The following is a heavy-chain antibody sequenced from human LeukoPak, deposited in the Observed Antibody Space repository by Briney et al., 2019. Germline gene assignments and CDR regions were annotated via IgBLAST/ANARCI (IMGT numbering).Heavy chain of an antibody. CDR2: ISGSGGST. Sequence: GGSLRLSCAASGFTFDDYAMHWVRQAPGKGLEWVSAISGSGGSTYYADSVKGRFTISRDNSKNTLYLQMNSLRAEDTAVYYCAKDPITMIVVVTLPDYWGQGTLVTVSS. D-gene: IGHD3-22*01. CDR1: GFTFDDYA. J-gene: IGHJ4*02. CDR3: AKDPITMIVVVTLPDY. V-gene: IGHV3-23*01.